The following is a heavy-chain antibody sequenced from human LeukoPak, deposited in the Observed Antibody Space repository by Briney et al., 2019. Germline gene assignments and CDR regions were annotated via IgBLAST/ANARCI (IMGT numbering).Heavy chain of an antibody. J-gene: IGHJ4*02. D-gene: IGHD1-14*01. CDR2: ISAYNGKT. Sequence: ASVKVSCKASGYTFTSYGISWVRQTPGQGLDWMGWISAYNGKTNYAQKLQGRVTMTTGTSTSTAYMELRSLRSDDTAVYYCARGGIPEPFDYWGQGTLVTVSS. V-gene: IGHV1-18*01. CDR3: ARGGIPEPFDY. CDR1: GYTFTSYG.